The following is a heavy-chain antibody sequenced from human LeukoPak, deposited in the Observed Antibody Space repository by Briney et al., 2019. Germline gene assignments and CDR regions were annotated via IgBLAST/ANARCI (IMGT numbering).Heavy chain of an antibody. D-gene: IGHD4-17*01. CDR3: AKDMRAGSTVTTSPFDY. V-gene: IGHV3-43*01. J-gene: IGHJ4*02. Sequence: GSLSLSCAASGFPFEDYPMHWVRQPPGKGLEWVSLFSWDGGSTYYADSVKGRFTISRDNSKNSLYLQMNSLRTEDTALYYCAKDMRAGSTVTTSPFDYWGQGTLVTVSS. CDR2: FSWDGGST. CDR1: GFPFEDYP.